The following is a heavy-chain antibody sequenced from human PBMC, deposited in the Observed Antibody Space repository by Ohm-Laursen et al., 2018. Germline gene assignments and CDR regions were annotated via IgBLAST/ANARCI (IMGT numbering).Heavy chain of an antibody. Sequence: ASVKVSCKVSGYTLTELSMHWVRQAPGKGLEWMGGFDPEDGETIYAQKFQGRVTMTEDTSTDTAYMELSSLRSEYTAVYYCATDLRWYNWFDPWGQGTLVTVSS. V-gene: IGHV1-24*01. J-gene: IGHJ5*02. CDR2: FDPEDGET. CDR3: ATDLRWYNWFDP. D-gene: IGHD2-15*01. CDR1: GYTLTELS.